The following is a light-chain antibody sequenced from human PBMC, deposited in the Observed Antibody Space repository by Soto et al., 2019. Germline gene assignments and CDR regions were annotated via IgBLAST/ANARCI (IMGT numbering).Light chain of an antibody. Sequence: DIQMTQSPSSLSASVGDRVTITCRASKSISSYLNWYQQKPGKAPKLLIYATSSVQSGVPSRFSGSGSGTDFTLTITSLQPEDFATYYCQQRYSTPWTFGQGTKVEI. CDR1: KSISSY. J-gene: IGKJ1*01. CDR3: QQRYSTPWT. V-gene: IGKV1-39*01. CDR2: ATS.